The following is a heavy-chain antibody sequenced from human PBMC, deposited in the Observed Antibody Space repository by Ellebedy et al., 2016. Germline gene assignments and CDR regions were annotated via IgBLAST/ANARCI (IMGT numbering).Heavy chain of an antibody. J-gene: IGHJ1*01. CDR2: ISSSGSSK. D-gene: IGHD3-22*01. CDR1: GFTFSDYY. V-gene: IGHV3-11*01. CDR3: APRDSSGNDYFQH. Sequence: GESLKISCEASGFTFSDYYMTWIRQAPGKGLEWFSYISSSGSSKYYADSVKGRFIISRDNAKNSLYLQMNSLIAEDSAVYYCAPRDSSGNDYFQHWGQGTLVTVSS.